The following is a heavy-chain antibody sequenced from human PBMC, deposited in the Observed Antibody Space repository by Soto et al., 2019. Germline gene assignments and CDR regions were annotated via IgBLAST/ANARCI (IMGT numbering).Heavy chain of an antibody. J-gene: IGHJ3*02. CDR1: GFTFGTYE. CDR3: ARGHNIVGSTGGGLDI. V-gene: IGHV3-48*03. CDR2: ISSSSSVI. D-gene: IGHD1-26*01. Sequence: EVQLVESGGGLVQPGGSLRLSCAASGFTFGTYEMNWVRQAPGKGLEWLSYISSSSSVIKYADSVEGRFTISRDNAKNSLYLQLYSLTAEATAFYCWARGHNIVGSTGGGLDIWGQGTMVTVSS.